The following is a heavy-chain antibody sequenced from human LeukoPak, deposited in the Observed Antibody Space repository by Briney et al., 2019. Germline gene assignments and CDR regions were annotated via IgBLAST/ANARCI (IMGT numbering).Heavy chain of an antibody. J-gene: IGHJ4*02. D-gene: IGHD3-22*01. V-gene: IGHV3-23*01. Sequence: GGCLSLSCPASGFTFSSYAMSWVRQAPGRGLEWVSTISATGGSTYYEDSLKGRFTVSRDNSKNTLYLQMNSLRAEDTAVHYCAKVSTGSRGYYQKWGQGTLVTVSS. CDR2: ISATGGST. CDR1: GFTFSSYA. CDR3: AKVSTGSRGYYQK.